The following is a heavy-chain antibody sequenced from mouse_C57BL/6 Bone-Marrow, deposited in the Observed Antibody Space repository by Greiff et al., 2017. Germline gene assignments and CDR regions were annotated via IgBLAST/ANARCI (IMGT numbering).Heavy chain of an antibody. D-gene: IGHD1-1*01. CDR1: GYTFTSYW. V-gene: IGHV1-69*01. CDR2: IDPSDSYT. CDR3: ARGDYGSSFDY. Sequence: QVQLQQPGAELVMPGASVKLSCKASGYTFTSYWMHWVKQRPGQGLEWIGEIDPSDSYTNYNQKFKGKATLTADKSSSTAYMQLSSLTSEDSAVYYGARGDYGSSFDYWGQGTTLTVSS. J-gene: IGHJ2*01.